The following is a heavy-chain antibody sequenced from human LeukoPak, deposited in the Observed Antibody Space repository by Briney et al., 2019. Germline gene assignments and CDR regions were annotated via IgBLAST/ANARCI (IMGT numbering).Heavy chain of an antibody. Sequence: GGSLRLSCAASGFTFSNYGMHWVRQAPGKGLEWVAFIRYDETYKYYGDSVKGRFTISRDKSKKTLNLQMNSLRAEDTAVYYCAKDGPYHDILTGYRRTSAYYFDYWGQGTLVTVSS. CDR3: AKDGPYHDILTGYRRTSAYYFDY. V-gene: IGHV3-30*02. CDR1: GFTFSNYG. D-gene: IGHD3-9*01. J-gene: IGHJ4*02. CDR2: IRYDETYK.